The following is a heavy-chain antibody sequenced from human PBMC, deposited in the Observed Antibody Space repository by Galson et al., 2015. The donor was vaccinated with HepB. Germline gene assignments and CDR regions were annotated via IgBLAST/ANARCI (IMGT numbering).Heavy chain of an antibody. Sequence: LRLSCAASGFTFSSYAMSWVRQTPGMGLEWVSAISGSGAGTYYADSVKGRLTISRDNSRNTVYLQMNSLRAEDTAVYYCAKDPGITVIVVEPYDYWGQGTLVTVSS. CDR2: ISGSGAGT. CDR3: AKDPGITVIVVEPYDY. J-gene: IGHJ4*02. CDR1: GFTFSSYA. V-gene: IGHV3-23*01. D-gene: IGHD3-22*01.